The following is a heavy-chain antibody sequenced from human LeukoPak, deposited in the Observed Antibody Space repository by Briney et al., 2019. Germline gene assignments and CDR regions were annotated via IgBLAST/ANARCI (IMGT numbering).Heavy chain of an antibody. Sequence: GGSLRLSCTASGLTLSNYAMTWVRQTPGKGLEWVSGISGSGANTYYADSAKGRFTIFRDNSKNTLYLQMNALRAEDMAVYYCAKGASSGWLLYWFDPWGQGTLVTVSS. D-gene: IGHD6-19*01. CDR3: AKGASSGWLLYWFDP. CDR2: ISGSGANT. V-gene: IGHV3-23*01. CDR1: GLTLSNYA. J-gene: IGHJ5*02.